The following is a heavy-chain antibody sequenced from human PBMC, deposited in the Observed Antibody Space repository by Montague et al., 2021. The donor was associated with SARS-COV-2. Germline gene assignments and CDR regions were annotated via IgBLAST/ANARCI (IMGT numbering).Heavy chain of an antibody. D-gene: IGHD3-9*01. CDR1: RGSFSNYH. CDR2: INQGGAP. J-gene: IGHJ3*02. Sequence: SETLSLTCAVSRGSFSNYHWTWIRQSPGKGLEWIGEINQGGAPNYTPSLKSRVTMSLDTSKKQISLKLNSVTVADTAVFFCARGRPVQGSFRHFDSISSGALDIWAQGSLVIVSS. CDR3: ARGRPVQGSFRHFDSISSGALDI. V-gene: IGHV4-34*01.